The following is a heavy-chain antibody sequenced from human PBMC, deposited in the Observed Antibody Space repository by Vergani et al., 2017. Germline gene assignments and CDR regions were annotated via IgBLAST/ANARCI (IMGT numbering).Heavy chain of an antibody. V-gene: IGHV3-43*01. J-gene: IGHJ5*02. D-gene: IGHD2-2*01. CDR2: IKWGGGTT. CDR1: GFNFRDYT. Sequence: EVQLVESGGVVVQPGGSLRISCAASGFNFRDYTMHWIRQAPGKGLEWVSLIKWGGGTTYYAGSVKGLFTISRDNSKNSMFLQMNSLITEDTAFYYCTKDGVRQGYSTSWYNWFDPWGQGTLVTFSS. CDR3: TKDGVRQGYSTSWYNWFDP.